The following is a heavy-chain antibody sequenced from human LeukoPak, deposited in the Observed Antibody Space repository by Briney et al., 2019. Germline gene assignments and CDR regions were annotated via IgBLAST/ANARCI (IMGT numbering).Heavy chain of an antibody. V-gene: IGHV3-30*18. CDR3: AKDPYYYYYMDV. Sequence: GGSLRLSCAASGFTFSAYGMHWVRQAPGKGLEWVAVISYDGSNKYYVDSVKGRFTISRDNSKNTLYLQMNSLRAEDTAVYYCAKDPYYYYYMDVWGKGTTVTVSS. CDR2: ISYDGSNK. J-gene: IGHJ6*03. CDR1: GFTFSAYG.